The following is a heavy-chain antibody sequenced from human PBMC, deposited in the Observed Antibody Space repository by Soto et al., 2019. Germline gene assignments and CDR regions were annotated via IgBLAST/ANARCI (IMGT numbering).Heavy chain of an antibody. Sequence: QVQLVESGGGVVQPGRSLRLSCAASGFIFTSYGMHWVRQAPGKGLEWMALILHDGSAEYYADSVKGRFTISRDNSKNSLYLQMNSLTAEDTAVYYCARSRDGYSFYFYYGMDSWGQGTTVTVSS. CDR3: ARSRDGYSFYFYYGMDS. CDR2: ILHDGSAE. J-gene: IGHJ6*02. V-gene: IGHV3-30*03. D-gene: IGHD4-4*01. CDR1: GFIFTSYG.